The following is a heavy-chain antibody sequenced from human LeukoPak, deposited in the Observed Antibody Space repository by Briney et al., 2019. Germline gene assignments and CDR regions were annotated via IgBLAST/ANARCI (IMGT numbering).Heavy chain of an antibody. Sequence: PVASVKVFCKASGYTFTSYYMHWVRQAPGQGLEWMGIINPSGGSTSYAQKFQGRVTMTRDTSTSTVYMELSSLRSEDTAVYYCAIETNYYDSSEDAFDIWGQGTMVTVSS. D-gene: IGHD3-22*01. J-gene: IGHJ3*02. CDR1: GYTFTSYY. V-gene: IGHV1-46*01. CDR2: INPSGGST. CDR3: AIETNYYDSSEDAFDI.